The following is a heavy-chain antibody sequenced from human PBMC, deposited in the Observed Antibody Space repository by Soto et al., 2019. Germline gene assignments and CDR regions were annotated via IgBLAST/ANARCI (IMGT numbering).Heavy chain of an antibody. Sequence: GGSLRLSCAASGFTFSSYSMNWVRQAPGKGLEWVSYISSSSTIYYADSVKGRFTISRDNAKNSLYLQMNSLRAEDTAVYYCAREGDGVFDGLDYWGQGTLVTVSS. J-gene: IGHJ4*02. D-gene: IGHD3-16*02. V-gene: IGHV3-48*01. CDR1: GFTFSSYS. CDR2: ISSSSTI. CDR3: AREGDGVFDGLDY.